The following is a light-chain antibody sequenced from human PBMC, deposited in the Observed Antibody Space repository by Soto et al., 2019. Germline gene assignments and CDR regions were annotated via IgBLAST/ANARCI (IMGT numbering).Light chain of an antibody. CDR3: QSYDNCVGGRRL. J-gene: IGLJ2*01. Sequence: QSVLTQPPSVSGAPGQRVTISCTGNNSNIGAGYDVHWYQQLPGTAPKLLIYGNTNRPSGVPDRFSGSKSGTSASLAITGLQAEDEADYYCQSYDNCVGGRRLVGGGTKVTVL. CDR2: GNT. V-gene: IGLV1-40*01. CDR1: NSNIGAGYD.